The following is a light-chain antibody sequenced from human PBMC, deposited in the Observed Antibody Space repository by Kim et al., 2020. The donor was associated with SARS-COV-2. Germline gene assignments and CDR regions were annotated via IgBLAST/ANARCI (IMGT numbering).Light chain of an antibody. J-gene: IGKJ2*01. CDR2: DAS. CDR1: QSINNW. V-gene: IGKV1-5*01. CDR3: QHYNSFSFT. Sequence: SASVGDRVTITCRASQSINNWLAWYQQRPGKAPILVIYDASNLENGVPSRFSGSGSGTEFTLTISILHPDDFATYYCQHYNSFSFTFGQGTKLEI.